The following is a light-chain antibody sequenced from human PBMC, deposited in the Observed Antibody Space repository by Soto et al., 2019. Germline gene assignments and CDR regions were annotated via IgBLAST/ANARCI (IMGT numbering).Light chain of an antibody. CDR2: NNN. Sequence: QSVLTQPPSASGTPGQRVTISCSGSSSNIGSNTITWYQQLPGTAPKLLIYNNNQRPSGVPARFSGSKSGTSASLAISGLQSGDEAYYYCATWDDRLNGWVFGGGTKLTVL. J-gene: IGLJ3*02. CDR1: SSNIGSNT. CDR3: ATWDDRLNGWV. V-gene: IGLV1-44*01.